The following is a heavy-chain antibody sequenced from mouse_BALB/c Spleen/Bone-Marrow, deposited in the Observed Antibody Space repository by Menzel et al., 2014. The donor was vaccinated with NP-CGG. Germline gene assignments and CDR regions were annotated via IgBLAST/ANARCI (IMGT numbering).Heavy chain of an antibody. CDR3: ARELVRGMDY. Sequence: QVQLQQSGAELVRPGTSVKVSCKASGFAFTNYWIEWIKQRPGQGLEWIGVINPGGGGINYNEKFKGKATLTADKSSSTAYMQLSSLTSDDSAVYFCARELVRGMDYWGQGTSVTVSS. D-gene: IGHD1-1*01. J-gene: IGHJ4*01. CDR2: INPGGGGI. V-gene: IGHV1-54*01. CDR1: GFAFTNYW.